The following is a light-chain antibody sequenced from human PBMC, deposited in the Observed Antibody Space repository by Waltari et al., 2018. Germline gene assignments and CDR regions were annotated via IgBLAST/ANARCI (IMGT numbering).Light chain of an antibody. Sequence: QSALTQPASVSGSPGQSLTISCTGTSSDIGDYNYFSWYHQRPGTAPQLMSFDVTNRPSGVSYRFSGSKSGNTASLTISGLRADDEAHYYCSSYSTTNTIVFGTGTKVTVL. CDR1: SSDIGDYNY. CDR2: DVT. CDR3: SSYSTTNTIV. J-gene: IGLJ1*01. V-gene: IGLV2-14*01.